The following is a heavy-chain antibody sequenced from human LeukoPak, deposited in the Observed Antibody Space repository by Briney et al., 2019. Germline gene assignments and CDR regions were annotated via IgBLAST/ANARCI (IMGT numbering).Heavy chain of an antibody. V-gene: IGHV4-34*01. D-gene: IGHD3-10*01. CDR3: AREGLAMVLGVLPKEAWGWFDP. CDR2: INHSGST. CDR1: GGSFSGYY. J-gene: IGHJ5*02. Sequence: SETLSLTCAVYGGSFSGYYWSWIRQPPGKGLEWIGEINHSGSTNYNPSLKSRVTISVDTSKNQFSLKLSSVTAADTAVYYCAREGLAMVLGVLPKEAWGWFDPWGQGTLVTVSS.